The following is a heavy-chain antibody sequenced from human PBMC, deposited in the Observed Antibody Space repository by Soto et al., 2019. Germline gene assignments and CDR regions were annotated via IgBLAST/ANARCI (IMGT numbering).Heavy chain of an antibody. CDR1: GGSFSGYY. CDR2: INHSGST. D-gene: IGHD2-21*01. J-gene: IGHJ4*02. Sequence: QVQLQQWGAGLLKPSETLSLTCAVYGGSFSGYYWTWIRQPPGTGLEWIGEINHSGSTNYNPSLKXXVTISVATSKNQFSLKLTSVPAADTAVYFCARDKIAGLFDYWGQGTLVSVSS. V-gene: IGHV4-34*01. CDR3: ARDKIAGLFDY.